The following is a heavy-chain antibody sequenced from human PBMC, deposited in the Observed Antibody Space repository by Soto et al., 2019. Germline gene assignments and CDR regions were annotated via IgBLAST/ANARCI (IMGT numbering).Heavy chain of an antibody. D-gene: IGHD5-12*01. CDR2: INAGNGNT. CDR1: GYTFTSYA. Sequence: QVQLVQSGAEVKKPGASVKVSCKASGYTFTSYAMHWVRQAPGQRLEWMGWINAGNGNTKYSQKFQGRVTITRDTSASPAYMALSSLRSEATAVYYCARGEGSGYEPFDFWGQGTLVTVSS. V-gene: IGHV1-3*01. CDR3: ARGEGSGYEPFDF. J-gene: IGHJ4*02.